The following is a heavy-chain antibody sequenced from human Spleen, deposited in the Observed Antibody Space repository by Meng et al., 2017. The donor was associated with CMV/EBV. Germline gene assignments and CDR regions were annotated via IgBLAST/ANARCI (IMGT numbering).Heavy chain of an antibody. CDR3: ARGKLSILGVFDY. V-gene: IGHV1-3*01. D-gene: IGHD3-16*02. Sequence: KASGYTFTSDAMHWVRQAPGQRLEWMGWINAGNGNTKYSQKFQGRVTITRDTSASTAYMELSSLRSEDTAVYYCARGKLSILGVFDYWGQGTLVTVSS. CDR1: GYTFTSDA. J-gene: IGHJ4*02. CDR2: INAGNGNT.